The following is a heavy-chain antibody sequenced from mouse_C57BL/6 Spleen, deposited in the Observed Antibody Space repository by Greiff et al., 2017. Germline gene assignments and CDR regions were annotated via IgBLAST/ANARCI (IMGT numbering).Heavy chain of an antibody. Sequence: EVQLQQSGPGLVKPSQSLSLTCSVTGYSITSGYYWNWIRQFPGNKLEWMGYISYDGSNNYNPSLKNRISITRDTSKNQFFLKLNSVTTEDTATYYCARTGSSLWYFDVWGTGTTVTVSS. CDR1: GYSITSGYY. D-gene: IGHD1-1*01. CDR2: ISYDGSN. V-gene: IGHV3-6*01. CDR3: ARTGSSLWYFDV. J-gene: IGHJ1*03.